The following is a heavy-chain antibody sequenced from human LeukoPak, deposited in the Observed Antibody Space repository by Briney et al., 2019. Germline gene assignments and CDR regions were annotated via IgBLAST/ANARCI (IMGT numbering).Heavy chain of an antibody. J-gene: IGHJ4*02. CDR2: ISWNSGSI. CDR1: GFTFDDYA. CDR3: AKDGVESSGWYDY. D-gene: IGHD6-19*01. Sequence: GGSLRLSCAASGFTFDDYAMHWVRQAPGKGLEWVSGISWNSGSIGYADSVKGRFTISRDNAKNSLYLQTNSLRAEDTALYYCAKDGVESSGWYDYWGQGTLVTVSS. V-gene: IGHV3-9*01.